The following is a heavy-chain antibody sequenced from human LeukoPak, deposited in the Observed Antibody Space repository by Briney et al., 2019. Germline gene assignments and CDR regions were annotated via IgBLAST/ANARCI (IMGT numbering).Heavy chain of an antibody. CDR2: INHSGST. CDR3: ARTSRHFYGSGTNLTPWPAGMDV. D-gene: IGHD3-10*01. J-gene: IGHJ6*02. CDR1: GGSFSGYY. Sequence: SETLSLTCAVYGGSFSGYYWSWIRQPPGKGLEWIGEINHSGSTNYNPSLKSRVTISVDTSKNQFSLKLSSVTAVDTAVYYCARTSRHFYGSGTNLTPWPAGMDVWGQGTTVTVSS. V-gene: IGHV4-34*01.